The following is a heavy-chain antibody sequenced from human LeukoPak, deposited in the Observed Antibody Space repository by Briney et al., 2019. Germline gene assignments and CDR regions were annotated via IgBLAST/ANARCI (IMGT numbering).Heavy chain of an antibody. CDR2: IGSDGSEK. V-gene: IGHV3-33*01. Sequence: PGGSLRLSCAASGFMFNKYGMHWVRQAPGKGLEWVAVIGSDGSEKFYGDSVKGRFSISRDNSKNTLDLEMNSLRAEDTAVYYCARGTYCSGGSCAAGWFDPWGQGTLVTLSS. CDR3: ARGTYCSGGSCAAGWFDP. D-gene: IGHD2-15*01. CDR1: GFMFNKYG. J-gene: IGHJ5*02.